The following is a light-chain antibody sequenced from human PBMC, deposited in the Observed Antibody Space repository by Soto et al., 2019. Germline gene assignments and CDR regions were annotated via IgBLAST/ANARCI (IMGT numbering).Light chain of an antibody. J-gene: IGKJ1*01. CDR1: QSVSSSH. CDR2: GAS. CDR3: QQFASSPWT. V-gene: IGKV3-20*01. Sequence: ETVLTQSPGTLSLSPGERATLSCRASQSVSSSHLTWYQQKPGQAPRLLIYGASSRATGIPDRFSGSGSGTDFTLTISRLEPEDFSLYYCQQFASSPWTFGQGTRLDIK.